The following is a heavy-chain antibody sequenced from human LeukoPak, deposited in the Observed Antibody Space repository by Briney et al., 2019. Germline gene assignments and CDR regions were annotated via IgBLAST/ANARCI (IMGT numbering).Heavy chain of an antibody. CDR2: INPNSGGT. CDR1: GYTFTGHY. Sequence: ASVKVSCKASGYTFTGHYMHWVRQAPGQGLEWMGWINPNSGGTNYAQKFQGRVTMTRDTSTSTVYMELSSLRSEDTAVYYCARGDIAVAAPLGTLLMDVWGQGTTVTVSS. D-gene: IGHD6-19*01. J-gene: IGHJ6*02. CDR3: ARGDIAVAAPLGTLLMDV. V-gene: IGHV1-2*02.